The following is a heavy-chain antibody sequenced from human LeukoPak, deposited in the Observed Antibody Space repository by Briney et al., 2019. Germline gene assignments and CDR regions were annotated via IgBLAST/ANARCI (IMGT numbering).Heavy chain of an antibody. CDR1: GYTFTGYY. CDR3: ARDGVPFGGVIVIYNWFDP. J-gene: IGHJ5*02. CDR2: INPNSGGT. D-gene: IGHD3-16*02. V-gene: IGHV1-2*02. Sequence: GASVKVSCKASGYTFTGYYMHWVRQAPGQGLEWMGWINPNSGGTNYAQKFQGRVTMTRDTSISTAYMELSRLRSDDTAVYYCARDGVPFGGVIVIYNWFDPWGQGTLVIVSS.